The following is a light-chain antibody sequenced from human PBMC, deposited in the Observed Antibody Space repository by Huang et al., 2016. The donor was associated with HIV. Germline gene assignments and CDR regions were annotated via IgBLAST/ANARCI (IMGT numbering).Light chain of an antibody. CDR1: QSVLYSSNNKNY. CDR2: WAS. CDR3: QQYYSTPLT. J-gene: IGKJ4*01. Sequence: DIVMTQSPDSLAVSLGERATINCKSGQSVLYSSNNKNYLAVYQQKPGQPPKLLMYWASTRESGVPDRFSGSGSGTDFTLTISSLQAEDVAVYYCQQYYSTPLTFGGGTKVEIK. V-gene: IGKV4-1*01.